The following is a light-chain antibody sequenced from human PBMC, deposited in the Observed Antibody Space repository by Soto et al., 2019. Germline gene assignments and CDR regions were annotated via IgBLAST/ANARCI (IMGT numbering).Light chain of an antibody. CDR3: QQYHRSSIT. CDR1: QSLNNE. J-gene: IGKJ5*01. V-gene: IGKV1-5*01. Sequence: DIPMTQSPSTLSASVGDRVTITCRASQSLNNELAWYQQKPGKAPNLLMYDASTLERGVPSRFSGTGSGTEFTLTISSLQPDYFATYYCQQYHRSSITFGQGTRLEI. CDR2: DAS.